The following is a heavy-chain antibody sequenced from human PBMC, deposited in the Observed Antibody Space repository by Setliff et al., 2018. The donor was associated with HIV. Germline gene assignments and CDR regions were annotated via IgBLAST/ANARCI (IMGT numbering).Heavy chain of an antibody. V-gene: IGHV1-2*06. CDR1: GYKFTDYY. Sequence: ASVKVSCKASGYKFTDYYIHWVRQAPGQGLEWVGRINPNINPLRGGGGTNYALKFQGRVTMTRDTSTSTVYMELSSLRSEDTAVYYCATKVYCTNGVCLDAFDTWGQGTMVTVSS. D-gene: IGHD2-8*01. J-gene: IGHJ3*02. CDR3: ATKVYCTNGVCLDAFDT. CDR2: INPNINPLRGGGGT.